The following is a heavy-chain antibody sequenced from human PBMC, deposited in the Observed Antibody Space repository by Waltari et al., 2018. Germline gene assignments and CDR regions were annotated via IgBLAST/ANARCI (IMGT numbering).Heavy chain of an antibody. J-gene: IGHJ4*02. V-gene: IGHV4-59*01. CDR3: ARDRIGALYGDYHYFDY. CDR1: GGSISSYY. CDR2: IYYSGST. D-gene: IGHD4-17*01. Sequence: QVQLQESGPGLVKPSETLSLPCTVSGGSISSYYWSWIRQPPGKGLEWIGYIYYSGSTNYNPSLKSRVTISVDTSKNQFSLKLSSVTAADTAVYYCARDRIGALYGDYHYFDYWGQGTLVTVSS.